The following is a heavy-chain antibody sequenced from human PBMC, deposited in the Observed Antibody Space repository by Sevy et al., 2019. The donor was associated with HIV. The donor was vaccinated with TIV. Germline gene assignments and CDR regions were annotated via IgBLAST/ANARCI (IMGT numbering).Heavy chain of an antibody. V-gene: IGHV4-39*01. CDR2: IYYSGST. CDR3: ARFPYGDYVDYFDY. Sequence: SETLSLTCTVSGDSLSNSGYYWGWIRQPPGKGLEWIGNIYYSGSTHYNPSLKSRVTVSIDTSKNQFSLKRSSVTAADTAVYFCARFPYGDYVDYFDYWGQGTLVTVSS. CDR1: GDSLSNSGYY. D-gene: IGHD4-17*01. J-gene: IGHJ4*02.